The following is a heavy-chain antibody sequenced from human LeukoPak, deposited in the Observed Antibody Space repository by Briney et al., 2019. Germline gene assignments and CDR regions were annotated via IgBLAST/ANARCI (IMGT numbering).Heavy chain of an antibody. V-gene: IGHV1-69*05. D-gene: IGHD3-22*01. CDR2: IIPIFGTA. J-gene: IGHJ4*02. Sequence: SVKVSCKASGGTFSSYAISWVRQAPGQGLEWMGRIIPIFGTASHAQKFQGRVTITTDESTSTAYMELSSLRSEDTAVYYCARGAPPHPYYDSSGSLDYWGQGTLVTVSS. CDR1: GGTFSSYA. CDR3: ARGAPPHPYYDSSGSLDY.